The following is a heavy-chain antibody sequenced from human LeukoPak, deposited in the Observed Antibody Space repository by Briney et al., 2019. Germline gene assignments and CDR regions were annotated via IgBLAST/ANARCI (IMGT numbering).Heavy chain of an antibody. CDR1: GGSISSGDYY. Sequence: PSETLSLTCTVSGGSISSGDYYWSWIRQPPGKGLEWIGYIYYSGNTYYNPSLKSRVTISVDTSKNQFSLKLGSVTAADTAVYYCARQKRNSSGWHGDHWGQGTLVTVSS. CDR2: IYYSGNT. V-gene: IGHV4-30-4*08. J-gene: IGHJ4*02. D-gene: IGHD6-19*01. CDR3: ARQKRNSSGWHGDH.